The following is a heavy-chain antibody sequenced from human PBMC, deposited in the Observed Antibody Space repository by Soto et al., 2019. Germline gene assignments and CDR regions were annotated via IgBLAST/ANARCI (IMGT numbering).Heavy chain of an antibody. Sequence: QVQLVQSGAEVKKPGASVKVSCKASGYTFTGYYMHWVRQAPGQGLEWMGWINPNSGGTNYAQKFQGRVTMTRDTSISTAYMELSRLRSDDTAVYYCARDSSRIAVAGTGRGPPSYYGMDVWGQGTTVTVSS. J-gene: IGHJ6*02. CDR3: ARDSSRIAVAGTGRGPPSYYGMDV. CDR1: GYTFTGYY. CDR2: INPNSGGT. V-gene: IGHV1-2*02. D-gene: IGHD6-19*01.